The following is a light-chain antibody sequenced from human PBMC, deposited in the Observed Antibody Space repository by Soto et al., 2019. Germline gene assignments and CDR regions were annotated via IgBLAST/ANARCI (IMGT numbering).Light chain of an antibody. Sequence: DSQVTQATSSGSESVRDGGRITCWASRTIDNYLNWYQQKPGRAPELLVYATSSLQSGVPSRFTGGGSGTHFTLTMLGRQPEDFATYFCPLTYDTPAPIAQGTRLEIK. V-gene: IGKV1-39*01. CDR1: RTIDNY. J-gene: IGKJ5*01. CDR2: ATS. CDR3: PLTYDTPAP.